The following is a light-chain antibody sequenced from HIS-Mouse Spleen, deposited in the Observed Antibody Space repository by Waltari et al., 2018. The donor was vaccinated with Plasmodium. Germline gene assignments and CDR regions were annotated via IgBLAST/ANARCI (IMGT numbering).Light chain of an antibody. V-gene: IGKV1-9*01. CDR1: QGISSY. CDR2: AAS. CDR3: QQLNSYPYT. J-gene: IGKJ2*01. Sequence: IMLTQSPSSLSPSVGHRVTITCRASQGISSYLAWYQQKPEKAPKLLIYAASTLQSGVPSRFSGSGSGTEFTLTISSLQPEDFATYYCQQLNSYPYTFGQGTKLEIK.